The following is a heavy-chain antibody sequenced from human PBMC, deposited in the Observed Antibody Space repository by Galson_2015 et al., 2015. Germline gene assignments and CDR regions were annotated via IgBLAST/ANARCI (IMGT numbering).Heavy chain of an antibody. D-gene: IGHD3-10*01. Sequence: LRLSCAASGFTASSNYMAWFRQAPGKGLEWVSVLSKTDTAYYVDSVRGRFTISRDNSKNTVYLQMDYLAVDDTAVYYCARGRGFIFDFWGQGTLVTVSS. J-gene: IGHJ4*02. V-gene: IGHV3-53*01. CDR3: ARGRGFIFDF. CDR2: LSKTDTA. CDR1: GFTASSNY.